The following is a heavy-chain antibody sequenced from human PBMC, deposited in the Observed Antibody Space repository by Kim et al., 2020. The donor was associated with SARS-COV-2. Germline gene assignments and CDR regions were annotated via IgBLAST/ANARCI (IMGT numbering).Heavy chain of an antibody. CDR1: GFTFSSYS. D-gene: IGHD3-10*01. Sequence: GGSLRLSCAASGFTFSSYSMNWVRQAPGKGLEWVSSISSSSSYIYYADSVKGRFTISRDNAKNSLYLQMNSLRAEDTAVYYCARDPMVRGVIIEWNWFDPWGQGTLVTVSS. J-gene: IGHJ5*02. CDR3: ARDPMVRGVIIEWNWFDP. CDR2: ISSSSSYI. V-gene: IGHV3-21*01.